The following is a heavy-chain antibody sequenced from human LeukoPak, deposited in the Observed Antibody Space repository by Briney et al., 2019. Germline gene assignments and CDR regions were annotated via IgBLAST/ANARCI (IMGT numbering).Heavy chain of an antibody. Sequence: KSSETLSLTCTVSGGSISSSSYYWGWIRQPPGKGLEWIGSIYYSGSTYYNPSLKGRVTISVDTSKNQFSLKLSSVTAADTAVYYCARSRTRIAALVGYWGQGTLVTVSS. V-gene: IGHV4-39*01. CDR1: GGSISSSSYY. CDR2: IYYSGST. D-gene: IGHD6-6*01. J-gene: IGHJ4*02. CDR3: ARSRTRIAALVGY.